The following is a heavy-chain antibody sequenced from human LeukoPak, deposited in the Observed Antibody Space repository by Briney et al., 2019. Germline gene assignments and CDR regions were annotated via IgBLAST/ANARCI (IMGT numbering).Heavy chain of an antibody. CDR2: VYHTGST. J-gene: IGHJ4*02. CDR3: ARVAGVEVAPATSY. V-gene: IGHV4-38-2*02. D-gene: IGHD2-15*01. Sequence: SETLSLTCTVSGYSISNGFYWAWIRQPPGKGLEWIGSVYHTGSTYSNPSLKSRVTISVDTSKNQFSLSLTSVTAADTAVHYCARVAGVEVAPATSYWGQGTLVTVSS. CDR1: GYSISNGFY.